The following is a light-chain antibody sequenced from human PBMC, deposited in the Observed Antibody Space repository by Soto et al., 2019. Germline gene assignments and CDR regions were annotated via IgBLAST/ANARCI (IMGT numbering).Light chain of an antibody. J-gene: IGLJ3*02. CDR2: RDS. CDR1: NIGSKN. V-gene: IGLV3-9*01. CDR3: QVWDSSTARV. Sequence: SYELTQPLSVSVALGQTARFTCGGNNIGSKNVHWYQQKQGQAPVLVIYRDSNRPSGIPERFSGSNSGNTATLTISRAQAGDEADYYCQVWDSSTARVFGGGTKVTVL.